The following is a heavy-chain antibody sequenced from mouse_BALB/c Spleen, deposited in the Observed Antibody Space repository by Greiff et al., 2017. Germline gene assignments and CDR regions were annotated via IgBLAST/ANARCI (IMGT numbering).Heavy chain of an antibody. J-gene: IGHJ2*01. CDR1: GYTFTSYW. D-gene: IGHD2-10*02. CDR2: IDPSDSYT. CDR3: ALYGNYVGY. Sequence: QVQLKQPGAELVKPGASVKLSCKASGYTFTSYWMHWVKQRPGQGLEWIGEIDPSDSYTNYNQKFKGKATLTVDKSSSTAYMQLSSLTSEDSAVYYCALYGNYVGYWGQGTTLTVSS. V-gene: IGHV1-69*02.